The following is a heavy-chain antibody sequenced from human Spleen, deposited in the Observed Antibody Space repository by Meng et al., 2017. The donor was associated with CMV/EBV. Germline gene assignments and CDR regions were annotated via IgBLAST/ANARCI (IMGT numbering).Heavy chain of an antibody. V-gene: IGHV1-46*01. CDR3: ARGLGYARGTALGY. D-gene: IGHD3-10*02. J-gene: IGHJ4*02. CDR2: INPSDGST. CDR1: GYTFTSYY. Sequence: ASGYTFTSYYIHWGRQAPGQGLEGMGIINPSDGSTTYAQRFQGRITMTRDTSTGTVYLRLSSLRSEDTAVYYCARGLGYARGTALGYWGQGTLVTVSS.